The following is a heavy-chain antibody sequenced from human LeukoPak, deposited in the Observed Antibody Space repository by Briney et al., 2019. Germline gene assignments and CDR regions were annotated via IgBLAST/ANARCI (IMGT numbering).Heavy chain of an antibody. CDR3: ARDHSSSWLRYYYMDV. V-gene: IGHV4-34*01. Sequence: PSETLSLTCAVYGGSFSGYYWSWIRQPPGKGLEWIGSIYYSGSTYYNPSLKSRVTISVDTSKNQFSLKLSSVTAADTAVYYCARDHSSSWLRYYYMDVWGKGTTVTVSS. J-gene: IGHJ6*03. CDR2: IYYSGST. D-gene: IGHD6-13*01. CDR1: GGSFSGYY.